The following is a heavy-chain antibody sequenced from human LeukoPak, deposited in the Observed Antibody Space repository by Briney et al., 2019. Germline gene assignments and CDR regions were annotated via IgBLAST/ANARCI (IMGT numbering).Heavy chain of an antibody. J-gene: IGHJ3*02. Sequence: SVKVSCKASGGTFSSYAISWVRQAPGQGLEWMGGIIPIFGTANYAQKFQGRVTITADESTSTAYMELSSLRSEDSAVYYCARMYNLGVDIWGQGTMVTVSS. CDR3: ARMYNLGVDI. D-gene: IGHD1-14*01. CDR2: IIPIFGTA. V-gene: IGHV1-69*13. CDR1: GGTFSSYA.